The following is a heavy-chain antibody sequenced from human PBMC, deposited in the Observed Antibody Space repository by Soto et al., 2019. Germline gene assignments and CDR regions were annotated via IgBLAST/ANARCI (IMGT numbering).Heavy chain of an antibody. CDR1: GGSISSYY. Sequence: QVQLQESGPGLVKPSETLSLTCTVSGGSISSYYWRWIRQPPGKGLEWIGYIYYSGSTNYNPSLKSRVTISVDTSKNQFSLKLSSVTAADTAVYYCARVWGYGMDVWGQGTTVTVSS. CDR2: IYYSGST. J-gene: IGHJ6*02. CDR3: ARVWGYGMDV. V-gene: IGHV4-59*01. D-gene: IGHD3-16*01.